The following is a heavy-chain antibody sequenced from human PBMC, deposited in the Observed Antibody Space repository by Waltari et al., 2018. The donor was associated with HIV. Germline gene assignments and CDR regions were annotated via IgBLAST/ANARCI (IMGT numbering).Heavy chain of an antibody. CDR1: GFTFSSYS. CDR3: ARDPGGNYDSFAFDI. J-gene: IGHJ3*02. Sequence: EVQLVESGGGLVKPGGSLRLSCATSGFTFSSYSMNWVRQAPGKGLEWVSSISGSPIYIYYADSVKGRFTISRDNAKNSLYLQMNSLRAEDTAVYYCARDPGGNYDSFAFDIWGQGTMVTVSS. V-gene: IGHV3-21*01. CDR2: ISGSPIYI. D-gene: IGHD3-22*01.